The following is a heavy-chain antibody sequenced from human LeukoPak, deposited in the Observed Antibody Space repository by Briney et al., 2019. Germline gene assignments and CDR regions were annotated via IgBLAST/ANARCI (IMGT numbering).Heavy chain of an antibody. J-gene: IGHJ4*02. V-gene: IGHV3-66*01. D-gene: IGHD3-10*01. Sequence: PGGSLRLSCAAPGFTVSSNYMSWVRQAPGKGLEWVSVIYSGGSTYYADSVKGRFTISRDNSKNTLYLQMNSLRAEDTAVYYCAREARYYYGSGSYYTDGFDYWGQGTLVTVSS. CDR2: IYSGGST. CDR3: AREARYYYGSGSYYTDGFDY. CDR1: GFTVSSNY.